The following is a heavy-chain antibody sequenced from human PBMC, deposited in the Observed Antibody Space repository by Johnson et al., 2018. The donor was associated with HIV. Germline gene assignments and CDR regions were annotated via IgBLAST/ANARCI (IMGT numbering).Heavy chain of an antibody. CDR1: GFTFSTYA. J-gene: IGHJ3*02. D-gene: IGHD3-22*01. V-gene: IGHV3-30-3*01. CDR3: AREGDSSGMVFLDAFDI. Sequence: QVQLMESGGVVVQPGRFLRLSCAASGFTFSTYAMHWVRQAPGKGLEWVAVISYDGSNKYYADSVKGRFTISRDNYKNTLYLQMNSLRAEDTAVYYCAREGDSSGMVFLDAFDIWGQGTMVTVSS. CDR2: ISYDGSNK.